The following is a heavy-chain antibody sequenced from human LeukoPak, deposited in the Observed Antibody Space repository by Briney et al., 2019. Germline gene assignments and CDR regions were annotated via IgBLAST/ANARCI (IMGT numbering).Heavy chain of an antibody. CDR2: FYYGGTT. Sequence: SENLSLTCTVSGDSISRSSYCWGWIRQSPGKGLEWIGSFYYGGTTYYNPSLKSRVTTSVDTSSHQFSLKLTSMTAADTAVYYCARHSGQAAGNYWYFDLWGRGTLVTVSS. J-gene: IGHJ2*01. CDR3: ARHSGQAAGNYWYFDL. D-gene: IGHD6-25*01. CDR1: GDSISRSSYC. V-gene: IGHV4-39*01.